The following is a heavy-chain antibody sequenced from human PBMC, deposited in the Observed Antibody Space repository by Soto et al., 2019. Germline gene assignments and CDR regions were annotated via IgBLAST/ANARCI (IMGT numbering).Heavy chain of an antibody. Sequence: SLTCTVSGGPINSAQCYWSWIRQTPGKGLEWIGYIYPSGTTYYHPSLKSRVTISLDTSKRQFSLELNSVTAADTAVYYCARRYGPRAFDFWGQGTTVTVSS. V-gene: IGHV4-30-4*01. J-gene: IGHJ3*01. CDR1: GGPINSAQCY. CDR2: IYPSGTT. D-gene: IGHD3-9*01. CDR3: ARRYGPRAFDF.